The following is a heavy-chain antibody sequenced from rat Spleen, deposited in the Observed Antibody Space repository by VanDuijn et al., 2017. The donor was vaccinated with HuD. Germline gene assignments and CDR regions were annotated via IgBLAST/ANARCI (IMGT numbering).Heavy chain of an antibody. Sequence: QVQLMESGPGLVQPSETLSLTCTVSGFSLINYNVHWVRQPPGKGLEWMGLMWSGGSTDYNSALKSRLSISRYTPKNQVFLRMNSIQSEDTTTYYCVRDGGPCYGYTYFDYWGQGVMVTVSS. D-gene: IGHD1-9*01. CDR2: MWSGGST. J-gene: IGHJ2*01. V-gene: IGHV2-45*01. CDR3: VRDGGPCYGYTYFDY. CDR1: GFSLINYN.